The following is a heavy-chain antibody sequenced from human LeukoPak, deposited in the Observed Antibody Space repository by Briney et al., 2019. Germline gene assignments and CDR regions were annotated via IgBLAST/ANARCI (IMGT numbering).Heavy chain of an antibody. V-gene: IGHV3-53*01. D-gene: IGHD3-9*01. J-gene: IGHJ5*02. CDR2: IYTTDIT. CDR1: GFIVSDNY. Sequence: GGSLRLSCAASGFIVSDNYMSWVRQAPGKGLEWVSLIYTTDITYYADSVKGRFTISRDNSKNTVSLQMNSLRADDTAVYYCAKDGASGIRYFDWFSDNWFDPWGQGTLVTVSS. CDR3: AKDGASGIRYFDWFSDNWFDP.